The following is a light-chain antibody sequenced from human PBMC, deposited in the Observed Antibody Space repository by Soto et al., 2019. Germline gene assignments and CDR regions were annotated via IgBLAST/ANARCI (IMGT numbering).Light chain of an antibody. CDR3: HQYGSSPLT. CDR2: GAS. Sequence: EIVLTQSPGTLSLSPGERATLSCRASQSVSSSYLDWYQQKPGQAPRLLIYGASSRATGIPDRFSGSGSGTDFTLTISRLEPEDFAVYYWHQYGSSPLTFGGGNKVEIK. CDR1: QSVSSSY. J-gene: IGKJ4*01. V-gene: IGKV3-20*01.